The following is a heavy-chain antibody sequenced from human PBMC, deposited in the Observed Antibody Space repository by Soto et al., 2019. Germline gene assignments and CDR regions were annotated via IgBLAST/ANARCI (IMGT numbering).Heavy chain of an antibody. J-gene: IGHJ6*02. CDR2: ISAYNGNT. V-gene: IGHV1-18*01. CDR1: GYTFTSYG. CDR3: AGYQLCSVYYGMDV. D-gene: IGHD2-2*01. Sequence: QVQLVQSGAAVKKPGASVKVSCKASGYTFTSYGFSWVRQAPGQGPEWMGWISAYNGNTNYAQKLKGRVTITTGSPTSTAYVEMRSLTYDETAVYCWAGYQLCSVYYGMDVWGQGTTVTVSS.